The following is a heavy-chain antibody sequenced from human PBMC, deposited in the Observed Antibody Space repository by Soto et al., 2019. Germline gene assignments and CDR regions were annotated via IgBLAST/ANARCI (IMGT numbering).Heavy chain of an antibody. Sequence: QVQLVESGGGVVQPGRSLRLSCAASGLTFSNHARHWVRQAPGKGLQWVALMSFDGSKEYYAESVKGRFTISRDNSRSTLSLQMNSLRADDTALYYCAADRGSYSGPLVYWGQGTLVIVSS. D-gene: IGHD1-26*01. V-gene: IGHV3-30*03. CDR3: AADRGSYSGPLVY. J-gene: IGHJ4*02. CDR1: GLTFSNHA. CDR2: MSFDGSKE.